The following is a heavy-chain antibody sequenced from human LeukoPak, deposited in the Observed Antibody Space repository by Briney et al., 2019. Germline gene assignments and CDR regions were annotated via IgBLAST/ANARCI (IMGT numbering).Heavy chain of an antibody. CDR2: ISGDGGST. CDR1: GFTFDDYA. D-gene: IGHD2/OR15-2a*01. V-gene: IGHV3-43*02. CDR3: ARDFNMAIYYFDY. J-gene: IGHJ4*02. Sequence: RSGGSLRLSCAASGFTFDDYAMPWVRQAPGKGLEWVSLISGDGGSTYYADSVKGRFTISRDNAQSSLYLQMNSLRAEDTAVYYCARDFNMAIYYFDYWGQGTLVTVSS.